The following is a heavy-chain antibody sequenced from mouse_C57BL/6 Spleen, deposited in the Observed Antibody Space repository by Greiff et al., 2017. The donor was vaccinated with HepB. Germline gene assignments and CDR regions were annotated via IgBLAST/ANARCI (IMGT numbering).Heavy chain of an antibody. CDR3: ARARLRNWYFDV. J-gene: IGHJ1*03. CDR1: GYAFSSYW. V-gene: IGHV1-80*01. CDR2: IYPGDGDT. Sequence: QVQLQQSGAELVKPGASVKISCKASGYAFSSYWMHWVKQRPGKGLEWIGQIYPGDGDTNYNGKFKGKATLTADKSSSTAYMQLSSLTSEDSAVYCCARARLRNWYFDVWGTGTTVTVSS. D-gene: IGHD2-4*01.